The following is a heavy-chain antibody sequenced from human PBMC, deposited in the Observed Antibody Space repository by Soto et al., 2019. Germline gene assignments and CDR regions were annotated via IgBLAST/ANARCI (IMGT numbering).Heavy chain of an antibody. CDR1: GFIVSNNY. D-gene: IGHD1-1*01. CDR3: AKEGPITNWYFDY. Sequence: PGGSLRLSCAASGFIVSNNYMAWVRQAPGKGLEWVSIIYSGGSTYYADSVKGRFTSSRDNSKNTLYLQMNSLRTEDTAVYYCAKEGPITNWYFDYWGQGTLVTVSS. V-gene: IGHV3-53*05. CDR2: IYSGGST. J-gene: IGHJ4*02.